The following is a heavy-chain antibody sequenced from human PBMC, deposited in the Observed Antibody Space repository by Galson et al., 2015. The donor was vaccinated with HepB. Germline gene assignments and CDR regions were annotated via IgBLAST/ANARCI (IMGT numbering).Heavy chain of an antibody. CDR2: ISSDGSTT. CDR3: TRGRSGHYFDY. V-gene: IGHV3-74*01. Sequence: SLRLSCAASGFTFSNNWMHWVRQVPGKGLVWVSRISSDGSTTAYADSVKGRFTISRDNSKSTLYFQMNSLRAEDTAVYYCTRGRSGHYFDYWGQGTLVTVSS. CDR1: GFTFSNNW. J-gene: IGHJ4*02.